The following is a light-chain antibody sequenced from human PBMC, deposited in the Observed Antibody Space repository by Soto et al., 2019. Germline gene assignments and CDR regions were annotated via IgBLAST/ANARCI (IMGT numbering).Light chain of an antibody. CDR1: QSVSSSY. J-gene: IGKJ1*01. Sequence: PGERVTLSCRASQSVSSSYLAWYQQKPGQAPRLLIYGASSRATGIPDRFSGSGSGTDFTLTISRLEPEDFAVYYCQQYGSSPLGQGTKVEIK. CDR3: QQYGSSP. CDR2: GAS. V-gene: IGKV3-20*01.